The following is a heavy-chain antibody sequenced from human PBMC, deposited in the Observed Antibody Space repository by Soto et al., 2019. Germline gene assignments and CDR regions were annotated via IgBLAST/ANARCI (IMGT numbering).Heavy chain of an antibody. V-gene: IGHV4-34*01. J-gene: IGHJ5*02. CDR2: INHSGST. Sequence: PSETLSLTCAVYGGSFSGYYWSWIRQPPGKGLEWIGEINHSGSTNYNPSLKSRVTISVDTSKDQFSLKLSSVTAADTAVYYCARGLQWGPRTYQLLRGCWFDPWGQGTLVTVSS. CDR3: ARGLQWGPRTYQLLRGCWFDP. CDR1: GGSFSGYY. D-gene: IGHD2-2*01.